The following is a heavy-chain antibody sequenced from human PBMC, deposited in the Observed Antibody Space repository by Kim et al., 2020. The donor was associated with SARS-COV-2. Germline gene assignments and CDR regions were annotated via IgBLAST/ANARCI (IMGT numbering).Heavy chain of an antibody. CDR2: IRSKAYGGTT. D-gene: IGHD3-3*01. V-gene: IGHV3-49*04. J-gene: IGHJ4*02. CDR3: TRDDFWSGYYVY. CDR1: GFTFGDYA. Sequence: GGSLRLSCTDSGFTFGDYAMSWVRQAPGKGLEWVGFIRSKAYGGTTEYAASVKGRFTISRDDSKSIAYLQMNSLKTEDTAVYYCTRDDFWSGYYVYWGQGTLVTVSS.